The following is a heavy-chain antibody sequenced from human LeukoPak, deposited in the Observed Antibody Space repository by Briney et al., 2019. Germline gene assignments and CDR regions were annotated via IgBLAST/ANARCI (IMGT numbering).Heavy chain of an antibody. D-gene: IGHD3-10*01. Sequence: PSETLSLTCTVSGGSISSGDYYWSWIRQPPGKGLEWIGYIYYSGSTYYNPSLKSRVTISVDTSKNQFSLELSSVTAADTAVYYCARSITMARGVISWFDPRGQGTLVTVFS. CDR3: ARSITMARGVISWFDP. J-gene: IGHJ5*02. CDR2: IYYSGST. CDR1: GGSISSGDYY. V-gene: IGHV4-30-4*01.